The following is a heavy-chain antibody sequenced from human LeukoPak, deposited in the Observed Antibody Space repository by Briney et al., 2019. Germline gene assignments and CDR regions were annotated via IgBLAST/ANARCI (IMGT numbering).Heavy chain of an antibody. CDR3: ARGHMITFGGVSPGFDY. CDR2: IYTSGST. D-gene: IGHD3-16*01. J-gene: IGHJ4*02. CDR1: GGSISSGSYY. Sequence: PSQTLSLTCTVSGGSISSGSYYWSWIRQPAGTGLEWIGRIYTSGSTNYNPSLKSRVTISVDTSKNQFSLKLSSVTAADTAVYYCARGHMITFGGVSPGFDYWGQGTLVTVSS. V-gene: IGHV4-61*02.